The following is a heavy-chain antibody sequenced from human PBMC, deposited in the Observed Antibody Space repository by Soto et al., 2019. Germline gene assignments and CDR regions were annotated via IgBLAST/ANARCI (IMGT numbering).Heavy chain of an antibody. D-gene: IGHD6-13*01. CDR3: ARTYSSSWSPFDY. Sequence: PSETLSLTCTVSGGSLSNHYWTWTRQTPGKGLEWIGYIYYSGTTNYNPSLKSRVTISVDTSKNQFSLKLSSVTAADTGVYYCARTYSSSWSPFDYWGQGTQVTVSS. V-gene: IGHV4-59*11. CDR2: IYYSGTT. CDR1: GGSLSNHY. J-gene: IGHJ4*02.